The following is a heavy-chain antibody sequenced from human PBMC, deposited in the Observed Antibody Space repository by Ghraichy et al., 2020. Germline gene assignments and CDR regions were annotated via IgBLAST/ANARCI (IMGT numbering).Heavy chain of an antibody. CDR2: IIPIFGTA. V-gene: IGHV1-69*13. CDR1: GGTFSSYA. Sequence: SVKVSCKASGGTFSSYAISWVRQAPGQGLEWMGGIIPIFGTANYAQKFQDRVTITADESTSTAYMELSSLRSEDTAVYYCARDFRPDYYDSSGYLDYWGQGTLVTVSS. D-gene: IGHD3-22*01. CDR3: ARDFRPDYYDSSGYLDY. J-gene: IGHJ4*02.